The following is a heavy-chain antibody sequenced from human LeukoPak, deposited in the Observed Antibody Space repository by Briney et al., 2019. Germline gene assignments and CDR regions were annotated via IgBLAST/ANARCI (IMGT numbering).Heavy chain of an antibody. Sequence: GGSLRLSCAASGFTFSQYSMHWVRQAPGKGLEWVAVISYDGSSEDYADSVKGRFTISRDNSKNTLYLQTNSLRVEDTAVYYCARDPGYCSGGSCQYYYYYYMDVWGKGTTVTVSS. V-gene: IGHV3-30*04. CDR3: ARDPGYCSGGSCQYYYYYYMDV. J-gene: IGHJ6*03. CDR2: ISYDGSSE. CDR1: GFTFSQYS. D-gene: IGHD2-15*01.